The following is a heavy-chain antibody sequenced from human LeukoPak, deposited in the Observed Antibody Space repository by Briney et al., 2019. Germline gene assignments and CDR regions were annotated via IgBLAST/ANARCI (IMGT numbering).Heavy chain of an antibody. V-gene: IGHV3-7*05. Sequence: GGSLRLSCAASGFTFSSYWLTWVRQAPGKGLEWVANIKQDGSEKYYVDSVKGRFTISRDNVKNSLYPQMNSLGDEDTAVYYCARRGTSSSWAHFDYWGQGTLVTVSS. J-gene: IGHJ4*02. CDR1: GFTFSSYW. CDR2: IKQDGSEK. D-gene: IGHD6-13*01. CDR3: ARRGTSSSWAHFDY.